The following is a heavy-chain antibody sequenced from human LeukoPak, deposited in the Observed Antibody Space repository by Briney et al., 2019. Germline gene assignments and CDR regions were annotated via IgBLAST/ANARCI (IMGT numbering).Heavy chain of an antibody. CDR1: GGSFSGYY. V-gene: IGHV4-34*01. CDR2: INHSGST. Sequence: SETLSLTCAVYGGSFSGYYWSWIRQPPGKGLEWIGEINHSGSTNYNPSLKSRVTISVDTSKNQFSLKLRSVRAAGTAVYFCASWGPPPRHYFDYWGQGTLVTVSS. D-gene: IGHD7-27*01. J-gene: IGHJ4*02. CDR3: ASWGPPPRHYFDY.